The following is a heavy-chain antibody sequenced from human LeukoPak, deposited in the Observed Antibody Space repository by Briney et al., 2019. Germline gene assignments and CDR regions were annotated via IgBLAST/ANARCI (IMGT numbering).Heavy chain of an antibody. CDR1: GGSISSYY. Sequence: SETLSLTCTDSGGSISSYYWSWIRQPPGKGLEWIGYIYYSGSTNYNPSLKSRVTISVDTSKNQFSLKLSSVTAADTAVYYCARSNSVATALIDYWGQGTLVTVSS. CDR3: ARSNSVATALIDY. V-gene: IGHV4-59*01. CDR2: IYYSGST. D-gene: IGHD5-12*01. J-gene: IGHJ4*02.